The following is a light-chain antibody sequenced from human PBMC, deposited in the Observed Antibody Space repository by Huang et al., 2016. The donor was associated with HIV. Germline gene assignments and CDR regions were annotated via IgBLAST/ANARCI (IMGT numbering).Light chain of an antibody. Sequence: EIVLTQSPGTLSLSPGERATLSCRASQSVSSSYLAWYQHKPGQAPRLLIYGASSRGTGIPDRFSGSRSGTDFTLTSSRREPEDFVVYYCQQFGSSPWTFGQGTGVEIK. CDR3: QQFGSSPWT. V-gene: IGKV3-20*01. J-gene: IGKJ1*01. CDR2: GAS. CDR1: QSVSSSY.